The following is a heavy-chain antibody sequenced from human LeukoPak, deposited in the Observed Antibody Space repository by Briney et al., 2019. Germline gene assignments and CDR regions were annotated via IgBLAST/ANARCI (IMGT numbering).Heavy chain of an antibody. CDR3: AKEAFDSSGRGFDY. J-gene: IGHJ4*02. Sequence: SVKVSSKASGGTFSSYAISWVRQAPGQGLEWMGRIIPILGIANYAQKFQGRVTITADKSTSTAYMELSSLRSEDTAVYYCAKEAFDSSGRGFDYWGQGTLVTVSS. D-gene: IGHD6-19*01. CDR1: GGTFSSYA. CDR2: IIPILGIA. V-gene: IGHV1-69*04.